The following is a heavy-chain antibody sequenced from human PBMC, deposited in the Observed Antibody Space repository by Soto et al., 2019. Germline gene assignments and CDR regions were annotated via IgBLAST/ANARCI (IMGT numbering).Heavy chain of an antibody. J-gene: IGHJ1*01. CDR2: ISAYNGNT. D-gene: IGHD2-8*01. CDR1: GYTFTSYG. V-gene: IGHV1-18*01. Sequence: ASVKVSCKASGYTFTSYGISWVRQAPGQGLEWMGWISAYNGNTNYAQKLQGRVTMTTATSTSTAYMELRSLRSDDTAVYYCARGTGYCTNGVCYKYFQHWGQGTLVTVSS. CDR3: ARGTGYCTNGVCYKYFQH.